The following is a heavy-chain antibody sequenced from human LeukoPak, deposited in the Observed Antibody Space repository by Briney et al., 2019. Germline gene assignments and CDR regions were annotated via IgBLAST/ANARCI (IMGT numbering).Heavy chain of an antibody. CDR3: ARHVSPTYYFDY. Sequence: SETLSLTCTVSGGSISSSPYYWGWIRQPPGKGLEWIGSIYYSGSTYYNPSLKSRVTISVDTSKNHSSLKLSSVTAADTAVYFCARHVSPTYYFDYWGQGTLVTVSS. J-gene: IGHJ4*02. CDR1: GGSISSSPYY. D-gene: IGHD5/OR15-5a*01. CDR2: IYYSGST. V-gene: IGHV4-39*01.